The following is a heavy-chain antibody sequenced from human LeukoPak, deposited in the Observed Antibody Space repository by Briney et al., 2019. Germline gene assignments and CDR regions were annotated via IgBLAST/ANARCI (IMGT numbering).Heavy chain of an antibody. V-gene: IGHV3-23*01. CDR3: AKPIGPFGVVTPGDWFDP. D-gene: IGHD3-3*01. CDR1: GFTFSSYA. J-gene: IGHJ5*02. Sequence: GGSLRLSCAASGFTFSSYAMSWVPQAPGKGLEWVSAISASGGSTYYADSVRGRFTISRDNSKNTLYLQMNSLRAEDTAVYYCAKPIGPFGVVTPGDWFDPWGQGTLVTVSS. CDR2: ISASGGST.